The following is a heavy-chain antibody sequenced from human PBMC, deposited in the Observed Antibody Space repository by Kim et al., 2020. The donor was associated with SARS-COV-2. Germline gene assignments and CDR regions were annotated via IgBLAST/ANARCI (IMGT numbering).Heavy chain of an antibody. V-gene: IGHV4-59*08. J-gene: IGHJ6*02. Sequence: TPALRSRVTISVDTSKNQVSLHLTSGTAADTAVYYCARQGANYDYGMDVWGQGTTVAVSS. D-gene: IGHD3-16*01. CDR3: ARQGANYDYGMDV.